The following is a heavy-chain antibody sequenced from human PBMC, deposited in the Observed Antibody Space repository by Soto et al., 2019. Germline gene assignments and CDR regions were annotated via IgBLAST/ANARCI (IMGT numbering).Heavy chain of an antibody. CDR3: ARRHRPSYISDY. D-gene: IGHD1-1*01. CDR1: GFTFSSYW. CDR2: INDDGRRT. V-gene: IGHV3-74*01. Sequence: EVQLVESGGGLVQPGGSLRLSCAASGFTFSSYWMHWVRQAPGKGLEWVSRINDDGRRTSYADSVKGRFTISRDNAKNALYLQMHSLRDDDTAIYYCARRHRPSYISDYWGQGTLVTVSS. J-gene: IGHJ4*02.